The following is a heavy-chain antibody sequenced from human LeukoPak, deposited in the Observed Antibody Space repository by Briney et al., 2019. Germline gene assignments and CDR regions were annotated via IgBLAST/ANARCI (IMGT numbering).Heavy chain of an antibody. CDR1: GFTFSSYG. CDR2: ISGSGGST. Sequence: HTGGSLRLSCAASGFTFSSYGMSWVRQAPGKGLEWVSAISGSGGSTYYADSVKGRFTISRDNSKNTLYLQMNSLRAEDAAVYYCAKDTASSWWYFDLWGRGTLVTVSS. CDR3: AKDTASSWWYFDL. V-gene: IGHV3-23*01. D-gene: IGHD5-18*01. J-gene: IGHJ2*01.